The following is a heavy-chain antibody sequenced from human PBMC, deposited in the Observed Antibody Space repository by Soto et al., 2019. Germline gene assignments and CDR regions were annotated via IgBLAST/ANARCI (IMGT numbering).Heavy chain of an antibody. CDR1: GGFISSSSYY. V-gene: IGHV4-39*01. CDR3: ASVMAGSAAGNPHSPDWFDP. J-gene: IGHJ5*02. D-gene: IGHD6-13*01. Sequence: PSETLSLTGTVSGGFISSSSYYWGWIRQPPGKGLEWIGSIYYSGSTYYNPSLKSRVTISVDTSKNQFSLKLSSVTAADTAVYYCASVMAGSAAGNPHSPDWFDPWGQGTLVTVSS. CDR2: IYYSGST.